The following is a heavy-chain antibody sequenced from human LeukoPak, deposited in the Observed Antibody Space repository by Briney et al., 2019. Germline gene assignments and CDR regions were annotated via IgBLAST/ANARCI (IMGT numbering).Heavy chain of an antibody. J-gene: IGHJ6*03. D-gene: IGHD2-15*01. V-gene: IGHV3-9*01. CDR2: ISWNSGSI. Sequence: GRSLRLSCAASGFTFDDYAMHWVRQAPGKGLEWVSGISWNSGSIGYADSVKGRFTVSRDNSKNTLYLQMNSLTVEDTAIYYCAKNADRGAYCRGGSCYPYYYYYMDVWGTGTTVTISS. CDR1: GFTFDDYA. CDR3: AKNADRGAYCRGGSCYPYYYYYMDV.